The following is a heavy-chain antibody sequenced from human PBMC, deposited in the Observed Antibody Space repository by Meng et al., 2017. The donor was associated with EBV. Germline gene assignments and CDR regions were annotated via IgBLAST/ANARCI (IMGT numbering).Heavy chain of an antibody. Sequence: QLQLRESGPGQVKPSEPLSLTCTVSVDSISSFYYWGWIRQHPGRGLEWIGSVRYTGCTYYSPSLKSRVTVSVDTSKNQFSLRLTSVTAADTAVYYCARPFPSWQSPRLDPFGAWGQGTLVTVSS. CDR2: VRYTGCT. CDR3: ARPFPSWQSPRLDPFGA. J-gene: IGHJ5*02. V-gene: IGHV4-39*01. D-gene: IGHD6-19*01. CDR1: VDSISSFYY.